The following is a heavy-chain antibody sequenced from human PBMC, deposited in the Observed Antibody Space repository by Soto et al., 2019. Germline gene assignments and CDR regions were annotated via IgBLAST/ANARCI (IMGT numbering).Heavy chain of an antibody. D-gene: IGHD3-22*01. CDR2: IDWDDDK. J-gene: IGHJ4*02. CDR1: GFSLSTSGMC. V-gene: IGHV2-70*11. Sequence: SGPTLVNPTQTLTLTCTFSGFSLSTSGMCVSWIRQPPGKALEWLARIDWDDDKYYSTSLKTRLTISKDTSKNQVVLTMTNMDPVDTATYYCARSRGSSGYYLPTFDYWGQGTLVTVSS. CDR3: ARSRGSSGYYLPTFDY.